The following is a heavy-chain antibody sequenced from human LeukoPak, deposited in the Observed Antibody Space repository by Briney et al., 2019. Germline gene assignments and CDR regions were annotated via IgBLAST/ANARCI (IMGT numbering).Heavy chain of an antibody. D-gene: IGHD4-11*01. CDR1: GGSFSGYY. Sequence: SETLSLTCAVYGGSFSGYYWSWIRQPPGKGLEWIGEINHSGSTNYNPSLKSRVTISVDTSKNQFSLKLSAVTAADTAVYYCARGIRITTYYYYGMDVWGQGTTVTVSS. CDR3: ARGIRITTYYYYGMDV. J-gene: IGHJ6*02. V-gene: IGHV4-34*01. CDR2: INHSGST.